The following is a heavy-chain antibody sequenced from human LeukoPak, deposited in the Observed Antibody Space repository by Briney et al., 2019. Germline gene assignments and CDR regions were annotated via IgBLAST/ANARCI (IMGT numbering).Heavy chain of an antibody. J-gene: IGHJ5*02. Sequence: SETLSLTCTVSGGSISRGDYYWSWIHQPPGKGLEWIGYIYYSGSTYYNPSLKSRVTISVDTSKNQFSLKLSSVTAADTAVYYCARVGEYGSGSYYSNWFDPWGQGTLVTVSS. V-gene: IGHV4-30-4*01. CDR1: GGSISRGDYY. CDR2: IYYSGST. CDR3: ARVGEYGSGSYYSNWFDP. D-gene: IGHD3-10*01.